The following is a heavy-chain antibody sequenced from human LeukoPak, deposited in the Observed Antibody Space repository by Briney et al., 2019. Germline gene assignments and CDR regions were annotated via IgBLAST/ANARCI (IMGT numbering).Heavy chain of an antibody. J-gene: IGHJ4*02. Sequence: GGSLRLSCAASGFTFSSYGMRWVRQAPGKGLEWVGRIKSKTDGGTTDYAAPVKGRFTISRDDSKNTLYLQMNSLKTEDTAVYYCTTDASALVGALRDYWGQGTLVTVSS. D-gene: IGHD1-26*01. CDR3: TTDASALVGALRDY. CDR1: GFTFSSYG. V-gene: IGHV3-15*01. CDR2: IKSKTDGGTT.